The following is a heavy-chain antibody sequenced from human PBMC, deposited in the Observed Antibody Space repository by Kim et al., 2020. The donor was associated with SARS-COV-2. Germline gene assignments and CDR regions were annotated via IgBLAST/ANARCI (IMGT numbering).Heavy chain of an antibody. CDR3: VKGPGLYDILTGNYFDY. CDR1: GFTFSSYA. J-gene: IGHJ4*02. Sequence: GGSLRLSCSASGFTFSSYAMHWVRQAPGKGLEYVSAISSNGGSTYYADSVKGRFTISRDNSKSTLYLQMSSLRAEDTAVYYCVKGPGLYDILTGNYFDYWGQGTLVTVSS. V-gene: IGHV3-64D*09. D-gene: IGHD3-9*01. CDR2: ISSNGGST.